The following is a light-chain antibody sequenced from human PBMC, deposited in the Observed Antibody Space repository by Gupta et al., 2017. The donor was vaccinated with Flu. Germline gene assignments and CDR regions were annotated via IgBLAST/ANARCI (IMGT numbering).Light chain of an antibody. V-gene: IGLV3-25*03. CDR2: KDS. Sequence: GDALPKQYAYWYQQKPGKAPVLVIYKDSERPSGIPERFSGSSSGTTVTLTISGVQAEDEADYYCQSADSSGTFVVFGGGTKLTVL. CDR3: QSADSSGTFVV. CDR1: ALPKQY. J-gene: IGLJ2*01.